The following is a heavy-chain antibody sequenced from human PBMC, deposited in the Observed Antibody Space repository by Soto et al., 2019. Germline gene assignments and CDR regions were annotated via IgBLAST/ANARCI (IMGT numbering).Heavy chain of an antibody. D-gene: IGHD3-22*01. CDR1: GYTFPNYG. Sequence: QVQLVQSGVEVKKPGASVKVSCKASGYTFPNYGISWVRQAPGQGLEWMGWISAYNGNTNYAQKLQGRVTMTTDTATTTAYMELRSLRSDDTATYYCTREGGDITGYYFAYWGQGTLVTVSS. CDR2: ISAYNGNT. V-gene: IGHV1-18*01. CDR3: TREGGDITGYYFAY. J-gene: IGHJ4*02.